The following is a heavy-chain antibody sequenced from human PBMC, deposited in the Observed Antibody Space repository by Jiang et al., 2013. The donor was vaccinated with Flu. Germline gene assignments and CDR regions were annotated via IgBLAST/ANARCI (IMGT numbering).Heavy chain of an antibody. Sequence: VQLVESGAEVKKPGASVKVSCKASGYTFTSYYLHWVRQAPGQGLEWMGIVNPSVGSTTYAQKFQGRVTLTSDTSTTTLYMELRSLRSEDTAVYYCARDGDVVVVSVAVENTYGGGMDYWGQGTLVTVSS. D-gene: IGHD2-2*01. CDR1: GYTFTSYY. V-gene: IGHV1-46*01. CDR3: ARDGDVVVVSVAVENTYGGGMDY. CDR2: VNPSVGST. J-gene: IGHJ4*02.